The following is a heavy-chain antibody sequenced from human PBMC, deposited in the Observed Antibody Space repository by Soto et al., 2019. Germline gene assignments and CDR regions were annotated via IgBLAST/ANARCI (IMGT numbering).Heavy chain of an antibody. Sequence: GASVKVSCKASGYTFTSYAMHWVRQAPGQRLEWMGWINAGNGSTKYSQKFQGRVTITRDTSASTAYMELSSLRSEDTAVYYCAREDSAATNDAFDMWGPGTMVTVSS. CDR2: INAGNGST. V-gene: IGHV1-3*01. CDR1: GYTFTSYA. J-gene: IGHJ3*02. CDR3: AREDSAATNDAFDM. D-gene: IGHD3-10*01.